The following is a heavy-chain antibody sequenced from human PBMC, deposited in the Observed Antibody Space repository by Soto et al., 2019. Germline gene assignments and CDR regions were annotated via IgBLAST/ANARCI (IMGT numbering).Heavy chain of an antibody. Sequence: SVKVSCKASGGTFSSYAISSVRQAPGQGLEWMGGIIPIFGTANYAQKFQGRVTITADKSTSTAYMELSSLRSEDTAVYYCARRVVTAMDRENDAFDIWGQGTMVTVSS. D-gene: IGHD2-21*02. CDR2: IIPIFGTA. CDR1: GGTFSSYA. CDR3: ARRVVTAMDRENDAFDI. V-gene: IGHV1-69*06. J-gene: IGHJ3*02.